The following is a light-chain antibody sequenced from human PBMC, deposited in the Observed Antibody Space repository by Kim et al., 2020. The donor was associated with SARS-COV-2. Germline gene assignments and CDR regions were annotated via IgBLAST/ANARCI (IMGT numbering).Light chain of an antibody. Sequence: QSALTQPASVSGSPGQSITISCTGTSSDVGGYNYVSWYQQHPGKAPQLMIYDVSHRPSGVSNRFSGSKSGNTASLTISGLQAEDEADYYCSSLTTSGSVIVEVFGGGTKLTVL. V-gene: IGLV2-14*03. CDR2: DVS. CDR1: SSDVGGYNY. J-gene: IGLJ3*02. CDR3: SSLTTSGSVIVEV.